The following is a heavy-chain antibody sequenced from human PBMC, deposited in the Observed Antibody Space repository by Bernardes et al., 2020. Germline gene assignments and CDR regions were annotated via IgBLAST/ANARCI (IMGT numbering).Heavy chain of an antibody. V-gene: IGHV3-53*01. D-gene: IGHD3-22*01. J-gene: IGHJ4*02. CDR3: ARASSGDYPNR. CDR2: IYTGGGK. CDR1: GFTVSSTY. Sequence: GGSLRLSFAASGFTVSSTYVSWVRQAQGKGLEWVSVIYTGGGKYYADSVKGRFTISRDNSKNTLYLQMNSLRAEDTAVYYCARASSGDYPNRWGQGTLVTVSS.